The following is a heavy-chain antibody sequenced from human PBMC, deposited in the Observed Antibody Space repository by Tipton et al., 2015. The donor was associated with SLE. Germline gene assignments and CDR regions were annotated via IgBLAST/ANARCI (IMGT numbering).Heavy chain of an antibody. CDR3: ARTEVGGYSHDAFDL. Sequence: TLSLTCTVSGGSITTGSYYWSWIRQPAGKGLEWIGRLYTTGSTYYNPSLKSRVSMSVDTPKNQFSLKLNSVTAADTAVYYCARTEVGGYSHDAFDLWGHGTMVTVSS. J-gene: IGHJ3*01. CDR1: GGSITTGSYY. V-gene: IGHV4-61*02. D-gene: IGHD6-25*01. CDR2: LYTTGST.